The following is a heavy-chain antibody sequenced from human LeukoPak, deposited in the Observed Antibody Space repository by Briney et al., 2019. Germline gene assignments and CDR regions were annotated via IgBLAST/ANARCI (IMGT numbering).Heavy chain of an antibody. CDR2: ISAYNGYT. D-gene: IGHD1-1*01. V-gene: IGHV1-18*01. Sequence: GASVKVSCKASGYTFTSYGISWVRQAPGQGLEWMGWISAYNGYTNYAQKLQGRVPMTTDTSTSTAYMELRSLRSDDTAVYYCARVPTGTELYYYYMDVWGKGTTVTVSS. CDR3: ARVPTGTELYYYYMDV. CDR1: GYTFTSYG. J-gene: IGHJ6*03.